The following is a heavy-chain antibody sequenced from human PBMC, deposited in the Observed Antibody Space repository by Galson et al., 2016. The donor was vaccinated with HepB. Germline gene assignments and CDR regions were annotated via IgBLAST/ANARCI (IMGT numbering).Heavy chain of an antibody. CDR1: GYNFNNSW. CDR3: ATRTYCSGGSCWNS. D-gene: IGHD2-15*01. J-gene: IGHJ4*02. Sequence: QSGAAVKKPGDSLKISCRGSGYNFNNSWIAWVRQMPGKGLEWMAIIFPGDSDITYGPSFQGHVTISADKSIGAAYLQWSSLRASDTAMYFCATRTYCSGGSCWNSWGQGTLVIVSS. V-gene: IGHV5-51*01. CDR2: IFPGDSDI.